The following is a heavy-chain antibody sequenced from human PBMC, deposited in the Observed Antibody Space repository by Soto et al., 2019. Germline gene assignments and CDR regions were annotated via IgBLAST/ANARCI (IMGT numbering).Heavy chain of an antibody. Sequence: PGGSLRLSCAASGFTFSSYAMSWVRQAPGKGLEWVSAISGSGGSTYYADSVKGRFTISRDNSKNTLYLQMNSLRAEDTAVYYCAKGVAAGGYYYYYGMDVWGQGTTVTVSS. CDR2: ISGSGGST. D-gene: IGHD6-13*01. J-gene: IGHJ6*02. CDR1: GFTFSSYA. V-gene: IGHV3-23*01. CDR3: AKGVAAGGYYYYYGMDV.